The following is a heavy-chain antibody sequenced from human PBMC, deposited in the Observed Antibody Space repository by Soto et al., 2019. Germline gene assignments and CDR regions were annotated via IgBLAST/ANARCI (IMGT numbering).Heavy chain of an antibody. CDR3: ARTMTTVATPDYFDY. V-gene: IGHV4-4*02. J-gene: IGHJ4*02. D-gene: IGHD4-17*01. CDR2: IYHSGST. CDR1: GGSISSSNW. Sequence: LSLTCAVSGGSISSSNWWSWVRQPPGKGLEWIGEIYHSGSTNYNPSLKSRVTISVDKSKNQFSLKLSSVTAADTAVYYCARTMTTVATPDYFDYWGQGTLVTVSS.